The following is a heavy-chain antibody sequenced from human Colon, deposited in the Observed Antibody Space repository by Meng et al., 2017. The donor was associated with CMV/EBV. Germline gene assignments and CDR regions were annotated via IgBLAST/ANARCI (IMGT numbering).Heavy chain of an antibody. Sequence: GGSLRLSCAASEFTFSIYSMNWVRQAPGKGLEWISYISSSNSSMYYTDSVKGRFTISRDNAKNSLYLQMNSLRADDTAVYYCARGYNTGRIAMDVWGQGTTVTVSS. CDR1: EFTFSIYS. V-gene: IGHV3-48*04. CDR3: ARGYNTGRIAMDV. CDR2: ISSSNSSM. D-gene: IGHD6-19*01. J-gene: IGHJ6*02.